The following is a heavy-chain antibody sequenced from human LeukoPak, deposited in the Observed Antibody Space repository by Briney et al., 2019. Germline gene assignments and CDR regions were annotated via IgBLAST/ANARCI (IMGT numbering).Heavy chain of an antibody. CDR3: ARESGSYYKDFDY. Sequence: SVKVSCKASGYTFTGYYMHWVRQAPGQGLEWMGRINPNSGGTNYAQKFQGRVTMTRDTSISTAYMELSRLRSDDTAVYYCARESGSYYKDFDYWGQGTLVTVSS. CDR1: GYTFTGYY. J-gene: IGHJ4*02. D-gene: IGHD1-26*01. V-gene: IGHV1-2*06. CDR2: INPNSGGT.